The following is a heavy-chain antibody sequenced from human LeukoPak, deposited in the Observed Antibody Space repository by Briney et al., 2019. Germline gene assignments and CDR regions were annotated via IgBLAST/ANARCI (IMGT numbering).Heavy chain of an antibody. D-gene: IGHD1-1*01. J-gene: IGHJ3*01. Sequence: PGGSLRLSCAASGFTFSSYGMHWVRQAPGKGLEWVSSISSSSNYIYYADSVKGRFTISRDNAKSSLSLQMNSLSADDTAVYYCARVGYNSANGIDVWGQGTMVTVSS. CDR3: ARVGYNSANGIDV. CDR1: GFTFSSYG. V-gene: IGHV3-21*01. CDR2: ISSSSNYI.